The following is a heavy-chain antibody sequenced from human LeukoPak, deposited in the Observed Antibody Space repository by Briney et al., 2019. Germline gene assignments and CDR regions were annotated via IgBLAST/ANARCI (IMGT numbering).Heavy chain of an antibody. CDR2: INHSGST. V-gene: IGHV4-34*01. J-gene: IGHJ5*02. CDR1: GGSFSGYY. CDR3: ARGYCSSTSCYVFWFDP. Sequence: SETLSLTCAVYGGSFSGYYWSWIRQPPGKGLEWIGEINHSGSTNYNPSLKSRVTISVDTSKNQFSLRLSSVTAADTAVYYCARGYCSSTSCYVFWFDPWGQGTLVTVSS. D-gene: IGHD2-2*01.